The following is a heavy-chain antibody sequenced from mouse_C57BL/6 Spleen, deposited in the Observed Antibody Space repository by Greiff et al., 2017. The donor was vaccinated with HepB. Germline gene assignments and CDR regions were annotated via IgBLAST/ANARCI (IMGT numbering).Heavy chain of an antibody. Sequence: EVKLVESEGGLVQPGSSMKLSCTASGFTFSDYYMAWVRPVPEKGLEWVANINYDGSSTYYLDSLKSRFIISRDHAKNILYLQMSSLKSEDTATYYCASVGSSHWYFDVWGTGTTVTVSS. J-gene: IGHJ1*03. CDR1: GFTFSDYY. CDR3: ASVGSSHWYFDV. CDR2: INYDGSST. D-gene: IGHD1-1*01. V-gene: IGHV5-16*01.